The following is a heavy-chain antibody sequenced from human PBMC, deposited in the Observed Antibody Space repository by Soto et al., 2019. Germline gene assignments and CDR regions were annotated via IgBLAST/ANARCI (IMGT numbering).Heavy chain of an antibody. D-gene: IGHD5-12*01. CDR3: ARNPDNGYDFDS. CDR1: GGSISSGDYY. J-gene: IGHJ4*02. Sequence: PSETLSLTCTVSGGSISSGDYYWSWIRQPPGKGLEWIGYIYYSGSAYYNPSLRSRVTISVDTSKSQFFLKLSSVTAADTAIYYCARNPDNGYDFDSWGQGSLVTVSS. CDR2: IYYSGSA. V-gene: IGHV4-30-4*01.